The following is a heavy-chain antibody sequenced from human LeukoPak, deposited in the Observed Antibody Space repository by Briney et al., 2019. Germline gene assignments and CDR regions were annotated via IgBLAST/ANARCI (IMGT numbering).Heavy chain of an antibody. J-gene: IGHJ4*02. D-gene: IGHD3-3*01. V-gene: IGHV4-59*01. CDR2: IFYSGRT. Sequence: PSETLSLTCSVSGGSISSYYWSWIRQPPGKGLEYIGYIFYSGRTNYNPSLKSRLTISVDTSKSQFSLTLSSVTAADTAVYYCARLAENDSDYFDYWGQGTLVTVSS. CDR3: ARLAENDSDYFDY. CDR1: GGSISSYY.